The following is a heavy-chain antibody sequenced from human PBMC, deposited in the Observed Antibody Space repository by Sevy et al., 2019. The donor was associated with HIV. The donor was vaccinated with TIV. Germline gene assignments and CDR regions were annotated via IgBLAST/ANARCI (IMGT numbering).Heavy chain of an antibody. CDR3: ATDLFSSSSADVFDI. CDR1: GFTFSTYW. Sequence: GGSLRLSCAASGFTFSTYWMNWVRQAPGKGLEWVANIKQDGSGKNYVDSVMGRFTISRDNARNSLFLELNSLKVEDTAVYYCATDLFSSSSADVFDIWGQGTMVTVSS. J-gene: IGHJ3*02. CDR2: IKQDGSGK. V-gene: IGHV3-7*01. D-gene: IGHD6-6*01.